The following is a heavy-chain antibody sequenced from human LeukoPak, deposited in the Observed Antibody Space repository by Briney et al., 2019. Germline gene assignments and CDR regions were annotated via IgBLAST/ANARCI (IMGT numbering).Heavy chain of an antibody. V-gene: IGHV4-31*03. J-gene: IGHJ4*02. Sequence: SQTLSLTCTVSGASINSAGYYWSWIRQHPGTGLEWIGYISYSGSAYYNPSLKSRVTMSVDTSDNQFSLNLGSVTAADTAVYFCARSYTGSWSFDYWGQGALVTVSS. CDR1: GASINSAGYY. CDR2: ISYSGSA. CDR3: ARSYTGSWSFDY. D-gene: IGHD6-13*01.